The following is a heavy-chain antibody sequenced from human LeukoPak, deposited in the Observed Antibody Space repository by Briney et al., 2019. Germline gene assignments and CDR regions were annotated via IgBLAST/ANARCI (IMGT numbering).Heavy chain of an antibody. CDR3: AKSSSGYYYDY. CDR2: ITDSGRTT. V-gene: IGHV3-23*01. Sequence: GGSLRLSCAASGFXFSSYGMSWVRQAPGKGLEWVSTITDSGRTTYYADSVKGRFTISRDNSKDTLYLHMNSLRVEDTAVYYCAKSSSGYYYDYWGQGTLVTVSS. J-gene: IGHJ4*02. CDR1: GFXFSSYG. D-gene: IGHD3-22*01.